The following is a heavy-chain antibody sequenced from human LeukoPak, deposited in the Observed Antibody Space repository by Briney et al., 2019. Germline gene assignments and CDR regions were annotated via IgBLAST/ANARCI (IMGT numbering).Heavy chain of an antibody. Sequence: ASVKVSCKASGYTFTGYYMHWVRQAPGQGLEWMGWINPNSGGTNYAQKFQGRVTMTRDTSIRTAYMELSRLRSDDTAVYYCARVLEPTGTVDYWGQGTLVTVSS. CDR3: ARVLEPTGTVDY. CDR1: GYTFTGYY. V-gene: IGHV1-2*02. J-gene: IGHJ4*02. CDR2: INPNSGGT. D-gene: IGHD1-1*01.